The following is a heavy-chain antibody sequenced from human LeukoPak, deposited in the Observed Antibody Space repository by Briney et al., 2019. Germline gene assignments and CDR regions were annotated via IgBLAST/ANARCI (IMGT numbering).Heavy chain of an antibody. V-gene: IGHV1-18*01. CDR3: ARAYSSSWSFFDAFDI. D-gene: IGHD6-13*01. Sequence: ASVKVSCKASGYTFTSYGISWVRQAPGQGLEWMGWISAYNGNTNYAQKLQGRVTMTTDTSTSTAYMELRSLRSDDTAVYYCARAYSSSWSFFDAFDIWGQGTMVTVSS. CDR2: ISAYNGNT. CDR1: GYTFTSYG. J-gene: IGHJ3*02.